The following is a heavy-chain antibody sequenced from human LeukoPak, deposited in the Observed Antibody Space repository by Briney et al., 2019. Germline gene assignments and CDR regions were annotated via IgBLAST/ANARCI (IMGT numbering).Heavy chain of an antibody. Sequence: SETLSLTCTVSGGSISGGYWSWIRQPPGRGLEWIGYVYTSGSTNYNPSLKSRVTISVDTSKSQFALKLSSVTAADTAVYYCARDLVVVPARFGMDVWGQGTTVTVSS. D-gene: IGHD2-2*01. CDR3: ARDLVVVPARFGMDV. CDR2: VYTSGST. CDR1: GGSISGGY. V-gene: IGHV4-4*09. J-gene: IGHJ6*02.